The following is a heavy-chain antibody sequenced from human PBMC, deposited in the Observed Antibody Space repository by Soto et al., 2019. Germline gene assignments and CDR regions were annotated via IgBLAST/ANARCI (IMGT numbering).Heavy chain of an antibody. CDR1: GGSISSYY. V-gene: IGHV4-59*08. CDR2: IYYRGST. CDR3: ARHANSGYCSSGTCYPFADLDV. Sequence: PSETLSLTCTVSGGSISSYYWSWIRQPPGKGLEWIGYIYYRGSTNYNPSLKSRLTISVDTSKNQFSLKLSSVTAADTAVYYCARHANSGYCSSGTCYPFADLDVWGKGTTVTVSS. J-gene: IGHJ6*04. D-gene: IGHD2-15*01.